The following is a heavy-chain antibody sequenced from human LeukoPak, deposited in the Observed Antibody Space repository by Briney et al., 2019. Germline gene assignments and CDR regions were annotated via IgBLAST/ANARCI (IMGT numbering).Heavy chain of an antibody. CDR2: INSDGSTI. CDR3: ARAAYYRFDY. Sequence: PGGSLRLSCAASGFTFSSYWVHWVRQAPGKGLKWVARINSDGSTINHADSVRGRFTISRDNAENTLHLQMSSLRAEDTAIYFCARAAYYRFDYWGQGTLVTVSS. J-gene: IGHJ4*02. V-gene: IGHV3-74*01. D-gene: IGHD1-26*01. CDR1: GFTFSSYW.